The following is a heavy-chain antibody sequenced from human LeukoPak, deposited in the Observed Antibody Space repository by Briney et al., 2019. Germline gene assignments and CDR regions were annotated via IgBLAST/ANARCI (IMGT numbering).Heavy chain of an antibody. CDR3: ARHFYDFWSGYPGAFDY. CDR1: GGSISSSSYY. J-gene: IGHJ4*02. V-gene: IGHV4-39*01. CDR2: IYYSGST. Sequence: SETLPLTCTVSGGSISSSSYYWGWIRQPPGKGLEWIGSIYYSGSTYYNPSLKSRATISVDTSKNQFSLKMSSVTAADTAVYYCARHFYDFWSGYPGAFDYWGQGTLVTVSS. D-gene: IGHD3-3*01.